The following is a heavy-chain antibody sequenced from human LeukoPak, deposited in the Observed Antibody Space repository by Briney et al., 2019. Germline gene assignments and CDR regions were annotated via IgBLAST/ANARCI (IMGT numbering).Heavy chain of an antibody. CDR2: IRYDGSNK. V-gene: IGHV3-30*02. CDR1: GFTFSSYG. D-gene: IGHD3-10*01. CDR3: AKGEVVRGVVLNWFDP. J-gene: IGHJ5*02. Sequence: PGGSLRLSCAASGFTFSSYGMHWVRQAPGKGLEWVAFIRYDGSNKYYADSVKGRFTISRDNSKNTLYLQMNSLRAEDTAVYYCAKGEVVRGVVLNWFDPWGQGTLVTVSS.